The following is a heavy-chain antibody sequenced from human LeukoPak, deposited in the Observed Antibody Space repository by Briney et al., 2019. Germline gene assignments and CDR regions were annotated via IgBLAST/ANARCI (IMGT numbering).Heavy chain of an antibody. D-gene: IGHD2-21*01. CDR2: IYYTGST. CDR1: GGSISSYY. J-gene: IGHJ2*01. V-gene: IGHV4-59*01. Sequence: KASETLSLTCTVSGGSISSYYWIWIRKPPGKGLEWIGYIYYTGSTNYNPSLKSRVTISADRSKDQFSLKLSSVTAADTAVYYCARGGIVVSDFDLWGRGTLVTVSS. CDR3: ARGGIVVSDFDL.